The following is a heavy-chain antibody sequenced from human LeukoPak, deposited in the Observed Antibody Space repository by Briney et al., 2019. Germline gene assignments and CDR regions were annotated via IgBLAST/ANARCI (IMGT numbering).Heavy chain of an antibody. V-gene: IGHV3-23*01. CDR2: ISSSSGIK. D-gene: IGHD6-19*01. Sequence: GGSLRLSCAASGFTPSSHTVNWVRQAPGKGLEWVSSISSSSGIKYYADSVKGRFTISRDNSKNTLYLQMNSLRAETTAVYYSAKVQSSGWYCDPSRVDYWGQGTLVTVSS. J-gene: IGHJ4*02. CDR1: GFTPSSHT. CDR3: AKVQSSGWYCDPSRVDY.